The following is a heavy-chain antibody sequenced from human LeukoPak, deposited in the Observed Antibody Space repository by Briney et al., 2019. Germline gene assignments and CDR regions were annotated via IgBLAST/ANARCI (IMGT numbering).Heavy chain of an antibody. CDR2: INPSGGSA. V-gene: IGHV1-46*01. CDR3: ARDEEMAITGNYYYMDV. J-gene: IGHJ6*03. Sequence: GASVKVSCKASGYTFTSYYMHWVRQAPGQGLEWMGIINPSGGSASYAQKFQGRVTMTRDMSTSTVYMELSSLRSEDTAVYYCARDEEMAITGNYYYMDVWGKGTTVTVSS. CDR1: GYTFTSYY. D-gene: IGHD5-24*01.